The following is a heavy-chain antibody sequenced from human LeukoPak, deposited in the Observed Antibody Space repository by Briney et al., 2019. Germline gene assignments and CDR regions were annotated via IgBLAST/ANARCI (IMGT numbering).Heavy chain of an antibody. CDR1: GSPFISFW. CDR3: AQSRITGTPDWFDP. D-gene: IGHD1-7*01. J-gene: IGHJ5*02. Sequence: GGPLQISFKGPGSPFISFWIGGAGQMPGKGLEGMEIIYLGISDSRYSPSFEGQVPLSPDKSISTAYLQWSSLKASGNAMYYCAQSRITGTPDWFDPWGQGTLVTVSS. V-gene: IGHV5-51*01. CDR2: IYLGISDS.